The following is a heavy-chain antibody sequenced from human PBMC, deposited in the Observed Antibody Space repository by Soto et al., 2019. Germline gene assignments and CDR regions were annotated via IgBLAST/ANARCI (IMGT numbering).Heavy chain of an antibody. V-gene: IGHV1-18*01. CDR3: ARDYSSGWSTNFWGKGENWFDP. CDR1: GYTFTSYG. Sequence: QVQLVQSGAEVKKPGASVKVSCKTSGYTFTSYGISWVRQAPGQGLEWMGWISPCNGKTNYAQKVQGRVTMTTDTSTSTAYMELRSLRSDDTAVYYCARDYSSGWSTNFWGKGENWFDPWGQGTLVTVSS. CDR2: ISPCNGKT. D-gene: IGHD6-19*01. J-gene: IGHJ5*02.